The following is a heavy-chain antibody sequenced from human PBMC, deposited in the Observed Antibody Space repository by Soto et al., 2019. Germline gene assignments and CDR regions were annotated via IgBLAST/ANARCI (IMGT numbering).Heavy chain of an antibody. CDR3: ARDWYCSGGSCLNCFDP. D-gene: IGHD2-15*01. Sequence: QVQLVQSGIEVKKPGASVKVSCKASGYIFTSYGISWVRQAPGQGLEWMGWISTDNGRTNYAEKFHGRVTMPTDTSTSTVYMELKSLRSDDTAVYYCARDWYCSGGSCLNCFDPWGQGTLVTVSS. V-gene: IGHV1-18*01. J-gene: IGHJ5*02. CDR1: GYIFTSYG. CDR2: ISTDNGRT.